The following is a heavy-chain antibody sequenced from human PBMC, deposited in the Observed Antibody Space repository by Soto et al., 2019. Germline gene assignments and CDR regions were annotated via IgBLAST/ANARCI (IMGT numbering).Heavy chain of an antibody. Sequence: PSQTRSLTCAISGDSVSSSSAAWNWIRQSPSRGLEWLGRTYYRSKWYNDYAVSVKSRITINPDTSKNQFSLQLNSVTPEDTAVYYCARVSRALWFGETAMDVWGQGTTVTVSS. CDR1: GDSVSSSSAA. CDR3: ARVSRALWFGETAMDV. V-gene: IGHV6-1*01. J-gene: IGHJ6*02. D-gene: IGHD3-10*01. CDR2: TYYRSKWYN.